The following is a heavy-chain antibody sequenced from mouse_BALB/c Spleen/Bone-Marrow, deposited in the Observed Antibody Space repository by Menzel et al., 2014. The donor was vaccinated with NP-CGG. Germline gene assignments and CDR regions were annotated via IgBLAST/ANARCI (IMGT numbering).Heavy chain of an antibody. J-gene: IGHJ3*01. Sequence: QVQLQQSGAELVRPGSSVKISCKASGYAFSRSWMNWVKQRPGQGLEWIGQIYPGDDDTNYSGKFKGRATLTADKSSGTAYMQLSSLTCEDSAVYFCAGSTPLAYWGQGTLVTVSA. V-gene: IGHV1-80*01. CDR2: IYPGDDDT. CDR1: GYAFSRSW. CDR3: AGSTPLAY. D-gene: IGHD1-1*01.